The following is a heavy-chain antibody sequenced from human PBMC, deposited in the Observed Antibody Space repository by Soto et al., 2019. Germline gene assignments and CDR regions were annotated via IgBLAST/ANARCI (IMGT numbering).Heavy chain of an antibody. CDR2: INHSGRV. D-gene: IGHD3-22*01. CDR3: STRAYDTNGYYRFDP. J-gene: IGHJ5*01. CDR1: GGSFSGHS. V-gene: IGHV4-34*01. Sequence: SETLSLTCAVYGGSFSGHSWTWFRQSPGKGLEWIGDINHSGRVNYSPSLKSRVTISLDTSKNQSSLTLSAVTAADTAMYYCSTRAYDTNGYYRFDPWGQGXLVTVYS.